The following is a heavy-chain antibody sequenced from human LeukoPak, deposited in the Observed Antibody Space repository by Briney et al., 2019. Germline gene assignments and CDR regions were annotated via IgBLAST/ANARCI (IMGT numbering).Heavy chain of an antibody. V-gene: IGHV3-48*01. Sequence: GGSLRLSCAASGFTFNTYSMNWVRQAPGKGLGWVSHISSSTSTIYYADSVKGRFTISRDNAKNSLYLQMNSLRAEDTAVYYCARGGGYCSTTNCPPLGRWGQGTLVTVSS. CDR1: GFTFNTYS. D-gene: IGHD2-2*01. CDR2: ISSSTSTI. J-gene: IGHJ4*02. CDR3: ARGGGYCSTTNCPPLGR.